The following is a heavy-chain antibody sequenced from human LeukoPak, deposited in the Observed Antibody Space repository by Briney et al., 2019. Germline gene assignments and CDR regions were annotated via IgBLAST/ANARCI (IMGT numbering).Heavy chain of an antibody. CDR2: ISYDGSNK. J-gene: IGHJ6*02. CDR1: GFTFSGYP. D-gene: IGHD4-17*01. CDR3: AKDLREDYGDYGLTYGMDV. V-gene: IGHV3-30*04. Sequence: GKSLRLSCAASGFTFSGYPIHWVRQAPGKGLEWVAVISYDGSNKYYADSVKGRFTISRDNSKNTLYLQMNSLRAEDTAVYYCAKDLREDYGDYGLTYGMDVWGQGTTVTVSS.